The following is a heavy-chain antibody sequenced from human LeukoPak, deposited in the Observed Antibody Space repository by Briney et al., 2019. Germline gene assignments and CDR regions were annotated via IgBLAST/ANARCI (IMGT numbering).Heavy chain of an antibody. V-gene: IGHV3-23*01. CDR3: ANHMGDPEYYGLDV. Sequence: GGSLILSCAASGFTFSSYAMSWVRQAPGQGLEWVSTIRSGGGGTYYADSVKGRFTISRDNSKNTLYLQMNGLRAEDTAAYYCANHMGDPEYYGLDVWGQGTTVTVSS. CDR1: GFTFSSYA. D-gene: IGHD3-16*01. J-gene: IGHJ6*02. CDR2: IRSGGGGT.